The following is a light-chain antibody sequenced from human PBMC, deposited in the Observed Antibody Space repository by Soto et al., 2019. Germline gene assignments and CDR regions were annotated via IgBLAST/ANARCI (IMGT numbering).Light chain of an antibody. V-gene: IGKV3-20*01. CDR3: QQYGSSPPYT. J-gene: IGKJ2*01. CDR2: GAS. CDR1: QSFSSSS. Sequence: IVLTQSPGTLSLSPGERATLSCRASQSFSSSSLAWYQQKPGQAPRLLIYGASSRATGIPDRFSGSGSGTDFTLTISRLEPEDFAAYYCQQYGSSPPYTFGQGTKLEIK.